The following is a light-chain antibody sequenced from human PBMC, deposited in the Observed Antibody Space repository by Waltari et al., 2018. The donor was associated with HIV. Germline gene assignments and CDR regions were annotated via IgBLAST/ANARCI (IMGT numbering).Light chain of an antibody. CDR1: SSDIGNYNL. J-gene: IGLJ2*01. CDR3: CSYGGSSNWL. Sequence: QSALTQPASVSGSPGQSLTIPCTGTSSDIGNYNLVSWYQQHPGKAPKLIIYEGIKRPSGVSNRISGSKSANTASLTISGLQAEDEADYYCCSYGGSSNWLFGGGTKLTVL. V-gene: IGLV2-23*01. CDR2: EGI.